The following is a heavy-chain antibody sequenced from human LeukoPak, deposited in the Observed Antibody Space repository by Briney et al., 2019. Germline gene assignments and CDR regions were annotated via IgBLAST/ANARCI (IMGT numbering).Heavy chain of an antibody. CDR2: INPNSGGT. V-gene: IGHV1-2*02. D-gene: IGHD2-2*02. CDR1: GVTFSSYA. J-gene: IGHJ5*02. Sequence: ASVKVSCKASGVTFSSYAISWVRQAPGQGLEWMGWINPNSGGTNYAQKFQGRVTMTRDTSISTAYVELSRLRSDDTAVYYCAREVVVPAAILEGWFDPWGQGTLVTVSS. CDR3: AREVVVPAAILEGWFDP.